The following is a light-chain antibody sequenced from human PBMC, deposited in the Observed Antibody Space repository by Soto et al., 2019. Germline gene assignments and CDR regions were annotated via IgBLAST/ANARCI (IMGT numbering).Light chain of an antibody. CDR1: QSLVYSDGNTY. V-gene: IGKV2-30*01. Sequence: DVVMTQSPLSLPVTLGQPASISCRSSQSLVYSDGNTYLNWFQQTPGQSPRRLIYKVSNRDSGVRHRFSGSGSGADFALTISRVEAEDVGVYYCVQGTHWPYTFGQGTKLEI. CDR2: KVS. CDR3: VQGTHWPYT. J-gene: IGKJ2*01.